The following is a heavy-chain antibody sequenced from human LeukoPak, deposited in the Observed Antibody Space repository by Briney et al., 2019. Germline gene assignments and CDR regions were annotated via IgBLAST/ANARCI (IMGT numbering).Heavy chain of an antibody. Sequence: GGSLRLSCTASGFPFSYCAMNWVRPAPGEGVELVSDISASGGSTNYADAVKGRFTISRDNSKNTLYLQMNSLRAEDAAVYYCAKGASASRYFDYWGQGTLVTVSS. CDR1: GFPFSYCA. D-gene: IGHD1-26*01. CDR3: AKGASASRYFDY. CDR2: ISASGGST. J-gene: IGHJ4*02. V-gene: IGHV3-23*01.